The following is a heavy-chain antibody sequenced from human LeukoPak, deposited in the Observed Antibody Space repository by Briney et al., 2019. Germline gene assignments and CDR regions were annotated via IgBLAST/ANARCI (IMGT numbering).Heavy chain of an antibody. D-gene: IGHD3-9*01. CDR2: IVVGSGNT. J-gene: IGHJ4*02. CDR3: AALDYDILTGYYKDYYFDY. V-gene: IGHV1-58*01. Sequence: PSVKVSCKASGFTFTSSAVQWVRQARGQRLEWIGWIVVGSGNTNYAQKFQERVTITRDMSTSTAYMELSSLRSEDTAVYYCAALDYDILTGYYKDYYFDYWGQGTLVTVSS. CDR1: GFTFTSSA.